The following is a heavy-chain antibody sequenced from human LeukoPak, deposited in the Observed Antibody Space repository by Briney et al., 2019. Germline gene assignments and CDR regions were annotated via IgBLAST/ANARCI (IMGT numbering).Heavy chain of an antibody. Sequence: GESLKISCKGSGYSFTSYWIGWVRQMPGKGLEWMGSIYPGDSDTRYSPSFQGQVTISADKSISTAYLQWSSLKASDTAMYYCASFHGYSSSPISFDYWGQGTLVTVSS. CDR2: IYPGDSDT. V-gene: IGHV5-51*01. CDR1: GYSFTSYW. CDR3: ASFHGYSSSPISFDY. J-gene: IGHJ4*02. D-gene: IGHD6-13*01.